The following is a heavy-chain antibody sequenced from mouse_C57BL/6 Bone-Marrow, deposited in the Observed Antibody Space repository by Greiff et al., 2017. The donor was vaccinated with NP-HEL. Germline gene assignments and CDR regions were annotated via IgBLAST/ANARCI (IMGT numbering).Heavy chain of an antibody. CDR3: ARDYYGSSYPPWFAY. CDR2: IHPNSGST. Sequence: QVQLQQSGAELVKPGASVKLSCKASGYTFTSYWMHWVKQRPGQGLEWIGMIHPNSGSTNYNEKFKSKATLTVDKSSSTAYMQLSNLTSEDSAVYYCARDYYGSSYPPWFAYWGQGTLVTVSA. D-gene: IGHD1-1*01. J-gene: IGHJ3*01. CDR1: GYTFTSYW. V-gene: IGHV1-64*01.